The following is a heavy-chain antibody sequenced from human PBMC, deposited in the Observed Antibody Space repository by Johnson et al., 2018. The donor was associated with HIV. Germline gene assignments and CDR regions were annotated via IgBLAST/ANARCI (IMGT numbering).Heavy chain of an antibody. CDR2: VRWSSGRI. CDR1: GFTFDAYA. J-gene: IGHJ3*02. Sequence: VQLVEAGGGVVQPGRSLRLSCAASGFTFDAYAMHWVRQAPGKGLAGVSGVRWSSGRIGCADSVRGRFTISRDNAKNSLYLQMNSLRAEATALYYCAKDCNFGPNPGGNPAIGCDWAFDIWGQGTMVTVSS. CDR3: AKDCNFGPNPGGNPAIGCDWAFDI. V-gene: IGHV3-9*01. D-gene: IGHD4-23*01.